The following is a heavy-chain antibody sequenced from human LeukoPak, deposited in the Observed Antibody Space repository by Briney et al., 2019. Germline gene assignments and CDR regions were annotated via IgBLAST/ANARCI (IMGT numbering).Heavy chain of an antibody. CDR1: GFTFISYS. CDR2: IISSSRYI. CDR3: STTVGYSSRCCIDFDY. D-gene: IGHD6-13*01. V-gene: IGHV3-21*01. Sequence: GGSLRPSCAASGFTFISYSIDSVSQPAGGWRGLVSSIISSSRYISYAASVKGRFPFSRQNTKNSLYLQMNSLRAEDTAVYYGSTTVGYSSRCCIDFDYWGQGTLVTVSS. J-gene: IGHJ4*02.